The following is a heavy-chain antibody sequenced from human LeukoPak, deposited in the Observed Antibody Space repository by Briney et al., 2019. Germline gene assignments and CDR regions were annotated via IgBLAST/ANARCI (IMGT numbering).Heavy chain of an antibody. Sequence: GSVKVSCKASGYTFTGYYMHWVRPAPGQGLEWMGWINPNSGGTNYAQKFQGRVTMTRDTSISTAYMELSRLRSDGTAVYYCARVRIVVAPRGAFDIWGQGTMVTVSS. D-gene: IGHD3-22*01. CDR2: INPNSGGT. CDR3: ARVRIVVAPRGAFDI. CDR1: GYTFTGYY. V-gene: IGHV1-2*02. J-gene: IGHJ3*02.